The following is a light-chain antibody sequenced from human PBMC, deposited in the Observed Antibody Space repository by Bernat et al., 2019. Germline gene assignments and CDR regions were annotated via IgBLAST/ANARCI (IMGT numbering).Light chain of an antibody. CDR2: GAY. Sequence: EIVMTQSPATLSVSPGERATLSCRASRSVSSSLAWYQQKPGQTPRLLIYGAYTRATGIPSRFSGSGSGTEFTLTIRSLQSEDFAVYYCRQYNNWPQTFGKRTKVEIK. J-gene: IGKJ1*01. CDR1: RSVSSS. CDR3: RQYNNWPQT. V-gene: IGKV3-15*01.